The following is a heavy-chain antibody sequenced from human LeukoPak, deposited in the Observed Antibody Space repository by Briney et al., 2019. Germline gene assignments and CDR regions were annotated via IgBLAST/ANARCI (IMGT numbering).Heavy chain of an antibody. CDR2: IYNSWST. CDR3: ARNITSLIPAGYFDY. J-gene: IGHJ4*02. V-gene: IGHV4-39*01. D-gene: IGHD2-2*01. CDR1: GGSIGSGRYY. Sequence: PSETLSLTCTVSGGSIGSGRYYWAWIRQPPGKGLEWIGSIYNSWSTSYNPSLKSRVAMSVDTSKNQFSLRLSSVTAADTAVYYCARNITSLIPAGYFDYWGQGTLAAVSS.